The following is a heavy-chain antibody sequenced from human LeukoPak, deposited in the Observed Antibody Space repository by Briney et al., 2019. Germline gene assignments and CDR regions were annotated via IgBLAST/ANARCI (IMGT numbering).Heavy chain of an antibody. V-gene: IGHV3-30*18. D-gene: IGHD2-15*01. CDR2: ISYDGSNK. CDR3: AKGPYCSGGSCYRRGAFDI. Sequence: GGSLRLSCAASGFTFSSYGMHWVRQAPGKGLEWVAVISYDGSNKYYADSVKGRFTISRDNSKNTLYLQMNSLRAEDTAVYYCAKGPYCSGGSCYRRGAFDIWDQGTMVTVSS. CDR1: GFTFSSYG. J-gene: IGHJ3*02.